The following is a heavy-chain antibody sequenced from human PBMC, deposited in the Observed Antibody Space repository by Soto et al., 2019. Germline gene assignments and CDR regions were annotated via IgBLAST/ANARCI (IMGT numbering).Heavy chain of an antibody. CDR1: GVSVSSGNYY. D-gene: IGHD3-22*01. Sequence: QVQLQESGPGLVKPSETLSLTCTVSGVSVSSGNYYWSWIRQPPGKGLEWIGYIHYGGSTNYNPSLKSRVTMSIDTSKNQLSLKLSSVTAADTAVHYCAGSYYYIGAFDHWGQGTLVTVSS. V-gene: IGHV4-61*01. CDR2: IHYGGST. J-gene: IGHJ4*02. CDR3: AGSYYYIGAFDH.